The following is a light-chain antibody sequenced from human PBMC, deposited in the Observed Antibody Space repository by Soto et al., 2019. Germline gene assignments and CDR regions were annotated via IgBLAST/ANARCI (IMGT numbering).Light chain of an antibody. CDR3: QQLNTLPFT. CDR1: RDISTY. V-gene: IGKV1-9*01. Sequence: DIQLTQSPSLLSASVGDRVTITCRASRDISTYLAWYQQKPGKAPKLMIYEASTLQSGVPSRFSGSGSGTEFTLTISGLLPEDFATYHCQQLNTLPFTFGQGT. CDR2: EAS. J-gene: IGKJ5*01.